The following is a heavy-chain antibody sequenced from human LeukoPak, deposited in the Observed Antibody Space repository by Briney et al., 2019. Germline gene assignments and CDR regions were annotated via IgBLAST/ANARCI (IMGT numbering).Heavy chain of an antibody. CDR1: GFTFSSYT. V-gene: IGHV3-21*01. CDR2: ISSITSYI. CDR3: ARDRYGDYSIDY. D-gene: IGHD4-17*01. Sequence: GGSLRLSCAASGFTFSSYTVNWVRQAPGKGLEWVSSISSITSYIYYADSVKGRFTIPRDNAKNSLYLQMNSLRAEDTAVYYCARDRYGDYSIDYWGQGTLVTVSS. J-gene: IGHJ4*02.